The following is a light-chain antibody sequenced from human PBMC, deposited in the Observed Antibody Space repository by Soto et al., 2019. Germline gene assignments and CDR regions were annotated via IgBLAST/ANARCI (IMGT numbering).Light chain of an antibody. V-gene: IGKV1-39*01. J-gene: IGKJ2*03. CDR3: QQIFGNRYS. Sequence: DIQMTQSPSSLSASVGDRVTITCRASQNSRAYLNWDQQKPGKAPKPLIYATSTLLSGVPSRFSGSGSGTDFTLTITSLQPEDFATYYCQQIFGNRYSFGQGTKLEIK. CDR2: ATS. CDR1: QNSRAY.